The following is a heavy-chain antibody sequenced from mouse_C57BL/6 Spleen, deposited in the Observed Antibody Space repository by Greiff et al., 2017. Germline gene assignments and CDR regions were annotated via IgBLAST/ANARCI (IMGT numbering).Heavy chain of an antibody. Sequence: EVKLVESGEGLVKPGGSLKLSCAASGFTFSSYAMSWVRHTPEKRLEWVAYISSGGDYIYYADTVKGRFTISRDNARNTLYLQMSSLKSEDTAMYYCTRDHYYGSPYYFDYWGQGTTLTVSS. CDR3: TRDHYYGSPYYFDY. CDR1: GFTFSSYA. V-gene: IGHV5-9-1*02. CDR2: ISSGGDYI. D-gene: IGHD1-1*01. J-gene: IGHJ2*01.